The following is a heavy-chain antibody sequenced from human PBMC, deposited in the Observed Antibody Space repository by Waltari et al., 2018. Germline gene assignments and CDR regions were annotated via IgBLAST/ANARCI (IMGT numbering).Heavy chain of an antibody. D-gene: IGHD4-17*01. J-gene: IGHJ4*02. CDR3: ARALGTTVTTAGGY. V-gene: IGHV3-48*03. CDR2: ITSSGSTI. CDR1: GFTFSSFG. Sequence: VQLMESGGGLVQPGGSLRLSCAASGFTFSSFGMSRVRQAPGKGLELVAYITSSGSTIYTADSVKGRFTITRDNAMDSLYLQMNSLRAEDTAVYFCARALGTTVTTAGGYWGQGTLVTVSS.